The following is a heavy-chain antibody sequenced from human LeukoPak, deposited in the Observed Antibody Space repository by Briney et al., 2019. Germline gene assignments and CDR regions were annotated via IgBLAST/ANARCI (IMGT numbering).Heavy chain of an antibody. CDR2: IWYDGSNK. V-gene: IGHV3-33*01. D-gene: IGHD6-13*01. Sequence: GGSLRLSCAVSGFTFTNYVMHWVRQAPGKGLEWVALIWYDGSNKNYADSVKGRFTISRDNSKNTLYLQMNSLRAEDTAVYYCARVAPIYSSSLYYLDSWGQGTLVTVSS. CDR1: GFTFTNYV. CDR3: ARVAPIYSSSLYYLDS. J-gene: IGHJ4*02.